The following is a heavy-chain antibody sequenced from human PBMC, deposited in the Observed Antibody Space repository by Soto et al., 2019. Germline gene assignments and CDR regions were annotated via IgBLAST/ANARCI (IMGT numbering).Heavy chain of an antibody. J-gene: IGHJ4*02. D-gene: IGHD6-19*01. V-gene: IGHV4-31*03. CDR3: ARDWGSSGWPN. CDR2: IYFTGST. Sequence: KPSETLSLTCTVSGHSLSSGGYYWSWIRQHPGKGLEWVGYIYFTGSTLYNPSLKSRLAISLDTSKNQFSLRLSSVTAADTAVYYCARDWGSSGWPNWGQGTLVTVSS. CDR1: GHSLSSGGYY.